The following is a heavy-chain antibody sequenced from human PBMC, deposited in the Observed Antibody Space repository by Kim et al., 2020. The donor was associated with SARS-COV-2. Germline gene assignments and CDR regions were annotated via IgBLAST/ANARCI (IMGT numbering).Heavy chain of an antibody. CDR1: GGSISSSSYY. CDR3: ARRGGWFDP. J-gene: IGHJ5*02. CDR2: IYYSGST. Sequence: SETLSLTCTVSGGSISSSSYYWGWIRQPPGKGLEWIGSIYYSGSTYYNPSLKSRVTISVDTSKNQFSLKLSSVTAADTAVYYCARRGGWFDPWGQGTLVTVSS. V-gene: IGHV4-39*01.